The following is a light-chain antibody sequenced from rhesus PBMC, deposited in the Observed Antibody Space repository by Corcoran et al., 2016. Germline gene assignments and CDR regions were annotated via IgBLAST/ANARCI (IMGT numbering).Light chain of an antibody. CDR1: QGISSY. CDR3: LQRNSYPLT. V-gene: IGKV1-28*03. CDR2: DAS. Sequence: DIQMTQSPSSLSASVGDTVTITCRASQGISSYLNWFQQQPGKAPKLLMYDASSLESGVPSRFSGSGSGTDFTLTISSLQPEDFAAYYCLQRNSYPLTFGGGTKVEIK. J-gene: IGKJ4*01.